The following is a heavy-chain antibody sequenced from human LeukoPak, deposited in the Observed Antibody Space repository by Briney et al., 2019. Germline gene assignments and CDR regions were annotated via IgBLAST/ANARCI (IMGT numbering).Heavy chain of an antibody. Sequence: SETLSLTCTVSGGSISSYYWSWIRQPAGKGLEWIGRICTSGSTNYNPSLKSRVTMSVDTSKNQFSLKLSSVTAADTAVYYCARSGLLCSGGSCHYWYFDLWGRGTLVTVSS. CDR3: ARSGLLCSGGSCHYWYFDL. D-gene: IGHD2-15*01. J-gene: IGHJ2*01. CDR1: GGSISSYY. V-gene: IGHV4-4*07. CDR2: ICTSGST.